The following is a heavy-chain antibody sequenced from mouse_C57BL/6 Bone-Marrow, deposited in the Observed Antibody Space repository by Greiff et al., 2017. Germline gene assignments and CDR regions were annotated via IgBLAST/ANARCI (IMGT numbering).Heavy chain of an antibody. J-gene: IGHJ3*01. D-gene: IGHD2-4*01. Sequence: EVKLMESGGGLVQPGGSLKLSCAASGFTFSDYGMAWVRQAPRKGPEWVAFISNLAYSIYYADTVTGRFTISRENAKNTLYLEMSSLRSEDTAMYYCARGGLRAWFAYWGQGTLVTVSA. V-gene: IGHV5-15*01. CDR1: GFTFSDYG. CDR2: ISNLAYSI. CDR3: ARGGLRAWFAY.